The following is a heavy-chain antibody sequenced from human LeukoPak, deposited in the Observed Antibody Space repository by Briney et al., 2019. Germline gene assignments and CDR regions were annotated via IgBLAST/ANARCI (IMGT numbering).Heavy chain of an antibody. D-gene: IGHD1-26*01. Sequence: GGSLRLSCAASGFTFSSYSMNWVRQAPGKGLEWVSYISSSSSTIYYADSVKGRFTISRDSAKNSLYLQMNSLRAEDTAVYYCARDGIVDYYYYMDVWGKGTTVTVSS. CDR3: ARDGIVDYYYYMDV. CDR2: ISSSSSTI. V-gene: IGHV3-48*04. CDR1: GFTFSSYS. J-gene: IGHJ6*03.